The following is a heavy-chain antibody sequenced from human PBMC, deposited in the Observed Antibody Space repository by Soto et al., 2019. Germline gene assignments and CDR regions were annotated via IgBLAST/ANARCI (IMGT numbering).Heavy chain of an antibody. J-gene: IGHJ1*01. D-gene: IGHD3-3*01. CDR3: ARDPRVESSLLPVFQG. Sequence: QVQLVESGGGVVQPGRSLRLSCAGSGFSFSNYGMHWVRQAPGKGLEWVALIWYDGSNKYYADSVKGRFTISRDNSKNTLYLQMSSLRNEDTAVYYCARDPRVESSLLPVFQGWGQGTLVTVSS. CDR1: GFSFSNYG. V-gene: IGHV3-33*01. CDR2: IWYDGSNK.